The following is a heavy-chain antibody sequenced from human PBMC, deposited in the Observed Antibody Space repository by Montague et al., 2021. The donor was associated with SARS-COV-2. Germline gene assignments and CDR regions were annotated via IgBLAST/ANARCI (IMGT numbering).Heavy chain of an antibody. CDR2: IFYNTRNT. CDR1: GGSISDYY. J-gene: IGHJ4*02. V-gene: IGHV4-59*01. CDR3: ARGTGYDYYCDC. Sequence: SETLSLTCSVSGGSISDYYWNWIRQPPGKGLEWLGYIFYNTRNTNYNPSLQRRVTISLDTSKNQFSLNLRSVTAADTALYFCARGTGYDYYCDCWGLGTLVTVSS. D-gene: IGHD5-12*01.